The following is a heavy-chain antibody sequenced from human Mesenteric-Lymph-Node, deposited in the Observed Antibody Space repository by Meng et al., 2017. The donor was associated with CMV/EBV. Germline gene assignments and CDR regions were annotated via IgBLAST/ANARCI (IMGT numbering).Heavy chain of an antibody. D-gene: IGHD3-22*01. CDR1: GYSFTNYH. J-gene: IGHJ3*02. CDR3: ARDHADYYDSSAFDI. CDR2: INPIGGST. Sequence: ASVKVSCKADGYSFTNYHMHWVRQAPGQGLEWMGIINPIGGSTTYAQNFQGRLTLTRDTSTRTVSMELSSLRSEDTAVYYCARDHADYYDSSAFDIWGQGTMVTVSS. V-gene: IGHV1-46*01.